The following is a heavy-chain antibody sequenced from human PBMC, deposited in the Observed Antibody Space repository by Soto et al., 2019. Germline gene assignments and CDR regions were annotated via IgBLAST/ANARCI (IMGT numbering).Heavy chain of an antibody. D-gene: IGHD2-21*01. CDR3: AKERDCGGVCFYFDF. Sequence: EVQLVQSGGRVVPPGGSLRISCAASGFDFNRFTMHWVRQTPERGLEWVSYIRGDGTDIRYADSVRGRFTISRDNTKNSLYLQMYSLTTEGTALYYCAKERDCGGVCFYFDFWGQGALVTVSS. J-gene: IGHJ4*02. CDR1: GFDFNRFT. V-gene: IGHV3-43*01. CDR2: IRGDGTDI.